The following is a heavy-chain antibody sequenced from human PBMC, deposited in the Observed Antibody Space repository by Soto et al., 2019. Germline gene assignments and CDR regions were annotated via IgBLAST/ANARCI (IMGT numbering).Heavy chain of an antibody. Sequence: QVQLVESGGGVVQPGKSLRLSCAASGFTLSSFAMHWVRQAPGKGLVWVAVTSSDGSKKYYADSVKGRFTISRDNSKNTLYLQINSLRADDTAVFYCARAEYTSGWYLMGIDYWDQGTLVTVSS. J-gene: IGHJ4*02. CDR2: TSSDGSKK. D-gene: IGHD6-13*01. V-gene: IGHV3-30*04. CDR1: GFTLSSFA. CDR3: ARAEYTSGWYLMGIDY.